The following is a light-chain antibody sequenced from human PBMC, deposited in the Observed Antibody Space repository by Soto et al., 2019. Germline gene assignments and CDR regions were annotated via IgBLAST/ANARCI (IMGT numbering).Light chain of an antibody. Sequence: QSVLTQPPSVSAAPGQKVTISCSGSSSNIGNHYVSWYQQLPGTAPKLLIYDNNKRPSGIPDRLSGSTSGTSATLGITGLQTGDEANYYCATWDSSLSAGVFGSGTKLTVL. CDR3: ATWDSSLSAGV. V-gene: IGLV1-51*01. CDR1: SSNIGNHY. J-gene: IGLJ1*01. CDR2: DNN.